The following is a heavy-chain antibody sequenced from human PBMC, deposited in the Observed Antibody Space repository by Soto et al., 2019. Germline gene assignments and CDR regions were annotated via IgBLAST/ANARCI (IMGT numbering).Heavy chain of an antibody. Sequence: RGSLILSCAASGFTFSSYGMHWVRQAPGKGLEWVAVIWYDGSNKYYAASVKGRFTISRDNSKNTLYLQMNSLRAEDTAVYYCERGGQLFSTRGMDVWGQGTTVTVYS. CDR2: IWYDGSNK. CDR1: GFTFSSYG. D-gene: IGHD5-12*01. V-gene: IGHV3-33*01. CDR3: ERGGQLFSTRGMDV. J-gene: IGHJ6*02.